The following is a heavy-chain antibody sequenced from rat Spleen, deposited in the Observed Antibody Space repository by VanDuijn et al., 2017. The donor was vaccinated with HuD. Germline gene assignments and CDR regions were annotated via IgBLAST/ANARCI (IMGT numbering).Heavy chain of an antibody. CDR3: TRGDYSSHGDY. J-gene: IGHJ2*01. CDR1: GFSLTSNG. Sequence: QVQLKESGPGLVQPSQTLSLTCTVSGFSLTSNGVSWVRQPPGKGLEWIATISSGGHTYYNSPLKSRLSISSDTSKSQLFLKMNSLQTEDTAIYYCTRGDYSSHGDYWGQGVMVTVSS. CDR2: ISSGGHT. V-gene: IGHV2S12*01. D-gene: IGHD1-2*01.